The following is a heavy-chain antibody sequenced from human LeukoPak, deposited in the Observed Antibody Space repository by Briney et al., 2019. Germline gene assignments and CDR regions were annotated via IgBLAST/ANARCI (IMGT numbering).Heavy chain of an antibody. CDR2: VSAYNGNT. CDR3: ARDRVGGDLTGVSLY. D-gene: IGHD4-17*01. Sequence: ASVTVSCMASGYPFDNFGLTWVRQAPGQGLEWMGWVSAYNGNTHYAQKFRGRRTLTTETSTSTAYLELRSLKSDDTAVYYCARDRVGGDLTGVSLYWGQGTLVTVSS. V-gene: IGHV1-18*01. J-gene: IGHJ4*01. CDR1: GYPFDNFG.